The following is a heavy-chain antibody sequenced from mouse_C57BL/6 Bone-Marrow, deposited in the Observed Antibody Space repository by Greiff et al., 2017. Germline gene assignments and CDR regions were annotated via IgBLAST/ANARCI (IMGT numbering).Heavy chain of an antibody. J-gene: IGHJ3*01. CDR2: ISSGGSYT. Sequence: EVQGVESGGDLVKPGGSLKLSCAASGFTFSSYGMSWVRQTPDKRLEWVATISSGGSYTYYPDSVKGRFTISRDNAKNTLYLQMSSLESEDTAMYYCARMMVAWFAYWGQGTLVTGSA. CDR1: GFTFSSYG. CDR3: ARMMVAWFAY. V-gene: IGHV5-6*01. D-gene: IGHD2-3*01.